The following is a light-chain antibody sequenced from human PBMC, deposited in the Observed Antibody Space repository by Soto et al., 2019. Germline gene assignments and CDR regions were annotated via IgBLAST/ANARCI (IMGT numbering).Light chain of an antibody. CDR2: DVS. J-gene: IGLJ1*01. CDR3: CSYAGSYTYV. Sequence: QSALTQPRSVSGSPGQSVTISCTGTSSEVGAYNYVSWYQQHPGKAPKLMFYDVSKRPSGVPDRFSGSKSGNTASLTISGLQAEDEADYYCCSYAGSYTYVFGTGTKLTVL. V-gene: IGLV2-11*01. CDR1: SSEVGAYNY.